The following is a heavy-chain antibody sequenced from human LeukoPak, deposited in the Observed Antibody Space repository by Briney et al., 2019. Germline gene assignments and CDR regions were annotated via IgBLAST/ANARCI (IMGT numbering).Heavy chain of an antibody. CDR3: IVVVEPPDSDGFDV. CDR2: INADGSTT. Sequence: GGSLRLSCAASGFTFGNSWVHWVRQAPGKGLVGVSLINADGSTTSYAASVKGRFTISRDNARNTLSLEMNSLTIEDTAVYYCIVVVEPPDSDGFDVWGQGTMITVSS. V-gene: IGHV3-74*01. CDR1: GFTFGNSW. J-gene: IGHJ3*01. D-gene: IGHD1-14*01.